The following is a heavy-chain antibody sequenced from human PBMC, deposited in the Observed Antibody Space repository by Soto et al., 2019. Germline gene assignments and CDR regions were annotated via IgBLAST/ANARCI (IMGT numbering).Heavy chain of an antibody. V-gene: IGHV3-15*07. Sequence: EAQLVESGGGLVKPGGSLRLSCAASDFTINNAWMNWVRQAPGKGLEWVARVKTNSEGGATDYAAPLKGRFTISRDDSKNTLFLQMNSLKTEATAVYYCTTGSVEGVWGQGATVTVSS. J-gene: IGHJ6*02. CDR2: VKTNSEGGAT. D-gene: IGHD2-15*01. CDR1: DFTINNAW. CDR3: TTGSVEGV.